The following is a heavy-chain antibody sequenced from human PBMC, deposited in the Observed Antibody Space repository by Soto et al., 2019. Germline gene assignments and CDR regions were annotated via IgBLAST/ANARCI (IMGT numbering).Heavy chain of an antibody. CDR1: GFTFSSYS. V-gene: IGHV3-21*01. J-gene: IGHJ3*02. D-gene: IGHD6-19*01. CDR2: ISSSSSYI. Sequence: GGSLRLSCAASGFTFSSYSMNWVRQAPGKGLEWVSSISSSSSYIYYADSVKGRFTISRDNAKNSLYLQMNSLRAQDTAVYYCAREGGYSYGPGDNIAVAGTLRGDAFDIWGQGTMVTVSS. CDR3: AREGGYSYGPGDNIAVAGTLRGDAFDI.